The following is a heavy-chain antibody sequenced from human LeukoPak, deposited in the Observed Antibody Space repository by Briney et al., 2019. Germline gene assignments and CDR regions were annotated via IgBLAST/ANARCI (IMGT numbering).Heavy chain of an antibody. CDR2: ISSSSSYI. CDR1: GFTFSSYS. D-gene: IGHD2-2*01. Sequence: SGGSLRLSCAAFGFTFSSYSMNWVRQAPGKGLEWVSSISSSSSYIYYADSVKGRFTISRDNAKNSLYLQMNSLRAEDTAVYYCARDLVVVPAASVDYYYGMDVWGQGTTVTVSS. CDR3: ARDLVVVPAASVDYYYGMDV. J-gene: IGHJ6*02. V-gene: IGHV3-21*01.